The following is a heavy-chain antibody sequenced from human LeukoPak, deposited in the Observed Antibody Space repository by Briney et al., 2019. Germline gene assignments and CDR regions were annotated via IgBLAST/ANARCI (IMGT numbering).Heavy chain of an antibody. D-gene: IGHD3-22*01. CDR1: GGSISSSSYY. CDR2: IYYSGST. V-gene: IGHV4-39*07. Sequence: PSETLSLTCTVSGGSISSSSYYWGWIRQPPGKGLEWIGIIYYSGSTYYNPSLKSRVTISVDTSKNQFSLKLSSVTAADTAVYYCARINVGKTMIVVVAYYYYYMDVWGKGTTVTVSS. CDR3: ARINVGKTMIVVVAYYYYYMDV. J-gene: IGHJ6*03.